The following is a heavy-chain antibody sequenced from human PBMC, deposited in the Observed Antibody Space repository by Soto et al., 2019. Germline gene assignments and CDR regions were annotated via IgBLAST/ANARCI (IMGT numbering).Heavy chain of an antibody. CDR2: INSNGGIT. Sequence: GGSLRLSCAASGFTFSSYAMHWVRQAPGKGLEYVSAINSNGGITYYTNSVKGRFTISRDNSKNTLYLQMNSLRAEDTAVYYCVSEILSSSWDYYYYYGMDVWGQGTTVTVSS. D-gene: IGHD6-13*01. CDR1: GFTFSSYA. J-gene: IGHJ6*02. V-gene: IGHV3-64*01. CDR3: VSEILSSSWDYYYYYGMDV.